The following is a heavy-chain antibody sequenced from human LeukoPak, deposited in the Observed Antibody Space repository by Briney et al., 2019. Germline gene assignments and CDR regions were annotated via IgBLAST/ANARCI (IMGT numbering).Heavy chain of an antibody. D-gene: IGHD2-2*01. J-gene: IGHJ6*03. CDR1: GGSIRSSSYY. CDR3: AREAYQLLFYYYYYMDV. CDR2: FYYSGTT. Sequence: SETLSLTCTVSGGSIRSSSYYWGWIRQPPGKGLEWMGSFYYSGTTYYNPSLKSRVTISVDTSKNQFSLKLSSVTAADTAVYYCAREAYQLLFYYYYYMDVWGKGTTVTISS. V-gene: IGHV4-39*02.